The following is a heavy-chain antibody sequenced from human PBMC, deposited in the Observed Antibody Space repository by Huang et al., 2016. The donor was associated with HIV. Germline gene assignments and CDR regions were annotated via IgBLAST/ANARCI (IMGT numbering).Heavy chain of an antibody. CDR1: GFTFSTYG. Sequence: QVQLVESGGGVVQPGRSLRLSCAASGFTFSTYGMHWVCQDPGKGLEWVTVISYDGSKKYYADSVKVRFTSSRDNSNNTLYLQMNSLRADDTAVYYCVKDQGHTFMVRYHFDFWGQGTLVTVSS. V-gene: IGHV3-30*18. J-gene: IGHJ4*02. CDR2: ISYDGSKK. D-gene: IGHD3-10*01. CDR3: VKDQGHTFMVRYHFDF.